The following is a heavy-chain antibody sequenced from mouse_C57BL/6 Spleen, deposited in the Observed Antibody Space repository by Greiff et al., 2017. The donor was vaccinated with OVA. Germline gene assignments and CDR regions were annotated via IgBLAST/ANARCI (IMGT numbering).Heavy chain of an antibody. D-gene: IGHD2-4*01. CDR3: ARRYDYPYYAMDY. CDR2: IWGVGST. V-gene: IGHV2-6*01. J-gene: IGHJ4*01. Sequence: QVQLQQSGPGLVAPSHSLSITCTVSGFSLTSYGVDWVRQSPGKGLEWLGVIWGVGSTNYNSALKSRLSISKDNSKSQVFLKMNSLQTDDTAMYYCARRYDYPYYAMDYWGQGTSVTVSS. CDR1: GFSLTSYG.